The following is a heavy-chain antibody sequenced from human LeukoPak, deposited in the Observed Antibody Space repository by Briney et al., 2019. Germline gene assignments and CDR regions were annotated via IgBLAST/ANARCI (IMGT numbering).Heavy chain of an antibody. CDR3: ARDPRGYGANAFDY. V-gene: IGHV4-61*02. CDR1: GGSISRGSYY. D-gene: IGHD4-23*01. J-gene: IGHJ4*02. Sequence: TLSLTCIVSGGSISRGSYYWNWIRQPAGKGLEWMGRIYYSGSTNYNPSLKSRVTISVDKSKNQFSLKLSSVTAADTAVYYCARDPRGYGANAFDYWGRGTLVTVSS. CDR2: IYYSGST.